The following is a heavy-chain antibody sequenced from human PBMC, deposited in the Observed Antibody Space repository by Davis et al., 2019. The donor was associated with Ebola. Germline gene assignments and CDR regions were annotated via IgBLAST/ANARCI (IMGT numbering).Heavy chain of an antibody. CDR2: THHSGKT. D-gene: IGHD5-18*01. Sequence: MPSETLSLTCGVSGESFSGYFWTWIRQSPGKGLEWIGDTHHSGKTNYSPSLESRVTLSADTSRNQVSLKMKSVTAADTAVYYCARGRQQWAYFDYWGQGALVTVSS. CDR3: ARGRQQWAYFDY. J-gene: IGHJ4*02. V-gene: IGHV4-34*01. CDR1: GESFSGYF.